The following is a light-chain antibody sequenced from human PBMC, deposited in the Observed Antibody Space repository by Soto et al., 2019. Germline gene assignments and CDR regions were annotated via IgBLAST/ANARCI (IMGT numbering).Light chain of an antibody. J-gene: IGLJ2*01. CDR3: SSYAGISTLVV. V-gene: IGLV2-23*01. Sequence: QSVLTQAASVSGSPGQSITISCTGTSRDVGSYNLVSWYQQHPGTAPKLIIYEANKRPSGLSTRFSGSKSGNTASLTISGLQAEDEADYFCSSYAGISTLVVFGGGTKVTVL. CDR2: EAN. CDR1: SRDVGSYNL.